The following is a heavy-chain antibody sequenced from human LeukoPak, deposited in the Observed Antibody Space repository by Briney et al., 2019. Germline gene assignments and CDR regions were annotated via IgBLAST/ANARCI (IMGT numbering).Heavy chain of an antibody. CDR1: GGTFSSYA. Sequence: SVKVSCKASGGTFSSYAISWVRQAPGQGLEWMGGIIPIFGTANYAQKFQGRVTITADESTSTAYMELSSLRSEDTAVYYCARCAVSDYYGSGSYVPNWFDPWGQGTLVTVSS. J-gene: IGHJ5*02. CDR3: ARCAVSDYYGSGSYVPNWFDP. D-gene: IGHD3-10*01. CDR2: IIPIFGTA. V-gene: IGHV1-69*13.